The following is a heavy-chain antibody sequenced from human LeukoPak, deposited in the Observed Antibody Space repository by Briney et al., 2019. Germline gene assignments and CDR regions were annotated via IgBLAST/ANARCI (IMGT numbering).Heavy chain of an antibody. CDR1: GFTFNTYA. CDR3: ASSITSCCGYYYYGMDV. D-gene: IGHD2-2*01. J-gene: IGHJ6*02. V-gene: IGHV3-74*01. CDR2: INSDGSST. Sequence: GGSLRLSCAASGFTFNTYAMSWVRQAPGKGLVWVSRINSDGSSTSYADSVKGRFTISRDNAKNTLYLQMNSLRAEDTAVYYCASSITSCCGYYYYGMDVWGQGTTVTVSS.